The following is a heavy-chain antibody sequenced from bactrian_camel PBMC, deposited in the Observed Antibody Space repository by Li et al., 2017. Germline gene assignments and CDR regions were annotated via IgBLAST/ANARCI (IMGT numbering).Heavy chain of an antibody. D-gene: IGHD5*01. CDR3: AAGTSTGFPFRESAYPY. Sequence: HVQLVESGGGSVQTGGSLRLSCRVSEFTSSSYCMGWFRQAPGSEREGVAAIDADGTTSYADSVKGRFTISEDSAKNTLYLQMNSLAPEDTAMYYCAAGTSTGFPFRESAYPYWGQGTQVTVS. CDR2: IDADGTT. CDR1: EFTSSSYC. V-gene: IGHV3S26*01. J-gene: IGHJ4*01.